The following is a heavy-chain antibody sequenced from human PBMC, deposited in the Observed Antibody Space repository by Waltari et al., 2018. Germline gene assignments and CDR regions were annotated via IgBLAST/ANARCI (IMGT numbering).Heavy chain of an antibody. CDR1: GGSISSGSYY. CDR2: IYTSGST. J-gene: IGHJ6*02. CDR3: ARDQGLRLGELSPLYYYYGMDV. Sequence: QVQLQESGPGLVKPSQTLSLTCPVSGGSISSGSYYWSWIRQPAGKGLEWIGRIYTSGSTNYNPSLKSRVTISVDTSKNQFSLKLSSVTAADTAVYYCARDQGLRLGELSPLYYYYGMDVWGQGTTVTVSS. V-gene: IGHV4-61*02. D-gene: IGHD3-16*02.